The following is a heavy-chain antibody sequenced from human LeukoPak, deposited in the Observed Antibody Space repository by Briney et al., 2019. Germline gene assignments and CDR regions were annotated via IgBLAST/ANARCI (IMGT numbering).Heavy chain of an antibody. D-gene: IGHD6-6*01. CDR1: GFTFSSYW. CDR2: INSDGSST. V-gene: IGHV3-74*01. Sequence: PGGSLRLSCAASGFTFSSYWMHWVGQAPGKGLVGVSRINSDGSSTSYADSVKGRFTISRDNAKNTLYLQMNGLRAEDTAVYYCARDESGIAARPGVLVWGQGTLVTVSS. CDR3: ARDESGIAARPGVLV. J-gene: IGHJ4*02.